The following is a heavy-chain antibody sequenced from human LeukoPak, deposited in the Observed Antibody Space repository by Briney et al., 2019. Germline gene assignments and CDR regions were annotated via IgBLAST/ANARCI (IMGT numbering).Heavy chain of an antibody. CDR3: ARLSIMITFGGVNGFDY. CDR2: IYYSGST. J-gene: IGHJ4*02. V-gene: IGHV4-39*01. Sequence: SETLSLTCTVSGGSISSGSYYWGWIRQPPGKGLEWIGSIYYSGSTYYNPSLKSRVTISVDTSKNQFSLKLSSVTAADTAVYYCARLSIMITFGGVNGFDYWGQGTLVTVSS. CDR1: GGSISSGSYY. D-gene: IGHD3-16*01.